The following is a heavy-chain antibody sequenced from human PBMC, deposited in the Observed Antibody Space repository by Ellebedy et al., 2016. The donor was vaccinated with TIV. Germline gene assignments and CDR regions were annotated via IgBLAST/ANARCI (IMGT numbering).Heavy chain of an antibody. Sequence: GESLKISCAASEFTFSTYVMSWVRQAPGKGLEWVSGIRGSGGRTFYEDSVKGRFTISRDNSKNTLYLQMNSLRAEDTAVYYCAKHTSYYYYGMDVWGQGTTVTVSS. J-gene: IGHJ6*02. CDR3: AKHTSYYYYGMDV. V-gene: IGHV3-23*01. CDR1: EFTFSTYV. CDR2: IRGSGGRT.